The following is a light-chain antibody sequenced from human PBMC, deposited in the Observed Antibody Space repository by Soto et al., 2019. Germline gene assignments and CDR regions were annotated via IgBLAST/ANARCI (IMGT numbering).Light chain of an antibody. CDR2: EVS. CDR1: SSDVGGYNY. Sequence: QSALTQPASLSGSPGQSITVSCTGASSDVGGYNYVSWYQQYPGKAPKLMIYEVSHRPSGVSNRFSGSKSGNTASLTISGLQAEDEADYYCSSYTSSSTLVFGGGTKLTVL. V-gene: IGLV2-14*01. J-gene: IGLJ3*02. CDR3: SSYTSSSTLV.